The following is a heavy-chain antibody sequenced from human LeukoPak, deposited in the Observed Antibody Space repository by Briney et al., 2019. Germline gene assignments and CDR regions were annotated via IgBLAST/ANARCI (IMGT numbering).Heavy chain of an antibody. D-gene: IGHD3-10*01. CDR1: GFTFSNAW. Sequence: PGGSLRLSCAASGFTFSNAWMSWVRQAPGKGLEWVGRIKSKTDGGTTDHAAPVKGRFTISRDDSKNTLYLQMNSLKTEDTAVYYCTTAGLHYYGSVDYWGQGTLVTVSS. J-gene: IGHJ4*02. CDR2: IKSKTDGGTT. CDR3: TTAGLHYYGSVDY. V-gene: IGHV3-15*01.